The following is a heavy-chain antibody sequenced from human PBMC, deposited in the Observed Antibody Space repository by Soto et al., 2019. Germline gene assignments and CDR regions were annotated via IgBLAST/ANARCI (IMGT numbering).Heavy chain of an antibody. J-gene: IGHJ6*02. CDR2: VIPIFGTA. CDR1: GGTFSSYA. Sequence: SVKVSCKASGGTFSSYAISWVRQAPGQGLEWMGGVIPIFGTANYARKFQGRVTITADESTSTAYMELSSLRSEDTAVYYCAGLYCSSTSCYPQLGMDVWGQGTTVTVSS. V-gene: IGHV1-69*13. CDR3: AGLYCSSTSCYPQLGMDV. D-gene: IGHD2-2*01.